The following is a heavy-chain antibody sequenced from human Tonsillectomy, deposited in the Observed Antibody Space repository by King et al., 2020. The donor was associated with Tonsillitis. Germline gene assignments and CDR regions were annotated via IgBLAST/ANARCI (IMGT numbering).Heavy chain of an antibody. CDR1: GFTFTSFW. CDR3: ATAGD. J-gene: IGHJ4*02. CDR2: IKQDGSEK. V-gene: IGHV3-7*01. D-gene: IGHD3-10*01. Sequence: VQLVESGGGLVQPGGSLRLSCAVSGFTFTSFWMSWVRQAPGKGLEWVANIKQDGSEKYYVDSVKGRFTISRDNANNSLYLQMNSLRAEDTAVYYCATAGDWGQGTLVTVSS.